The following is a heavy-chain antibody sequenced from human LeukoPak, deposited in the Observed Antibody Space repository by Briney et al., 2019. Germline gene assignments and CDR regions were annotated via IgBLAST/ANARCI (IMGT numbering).Heavy chain of an antibody. CDR1: GYTLTELS. J-gene: IGHJ4*02. Sequence: ASVKVSCKVSGYTLTELSMHWVRQAPGKGLEWMGGFDPEDGETIYAQKFQGRVTMTEDTSTDTAYMELSSLRSEDTAEYYCATGGAYQLLGNYWGQGTLVTVSS. CDR2: FDPEDGET. D-gene: IGHD2-2*01. CDR3: ATGGAYQLLGNY. V-gene: IGHV1-24*01.